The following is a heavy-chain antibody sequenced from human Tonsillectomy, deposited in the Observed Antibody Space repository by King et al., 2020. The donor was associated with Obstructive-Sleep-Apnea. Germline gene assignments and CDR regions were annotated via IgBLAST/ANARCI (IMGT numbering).Heavy chain of an antibody. J-gene: IGHJ3*02. CDR2: ISSDGCNK. Sequence: VQLVESGGGVVQPGRSLRLSCAVSGFPFSSYAMHWVRQAPGRGLEWVAVISSDGCNKYYADSVRGRFTISRDNSKNTLYMQMNSLRADDTAVYYCARRGYDSSGYYYDRDDAFDIWGQGTMVTVSS. CDR3: ARRGYDSSGYYYDRDDAFDI. V-gene: IGHV3-30*04. D-gene: IGHD3-22*01. CDR1: GFPFSSYA.